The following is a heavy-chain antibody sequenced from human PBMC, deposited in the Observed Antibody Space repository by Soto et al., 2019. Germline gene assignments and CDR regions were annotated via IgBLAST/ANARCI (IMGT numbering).Heavy chain of an antibody. CDR2: ISSSRSYI. V-gene: IGHV3-21*01. Sequence: GGSLRLSCAASGFTFSSYSMNWVRQAPGKGLEWVSSISSSRSYIYYADSVKGRFTISRDNAKNSLYLQMNSLRAEDTAVYYCARGSRGYDILYWGQGPLVTVSS. CDR3: ARGSRGYDILY. CDR1: GFTFSSYS. J-gene: IGHJ4*02. D-gene: IGHD3-9*01.